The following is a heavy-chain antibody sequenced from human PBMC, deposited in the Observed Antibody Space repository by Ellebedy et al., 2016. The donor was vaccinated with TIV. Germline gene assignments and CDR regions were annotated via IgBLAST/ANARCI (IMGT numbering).Heavy chain of an antibody. Sequence: AASVKVSCKASGGTFSSYAISWVRQAPGQGLEWMGGIIPIFGTANYAQKFQGRVTITADESTSTAYMELSSLRSEDTAVYYCARRAAPSLVTMVRGVHWDYYYGMDVWGQGTTVTVSS. J-gene: IGHJ6*02. CDR2: IIPIFGTA. CDR1: GGTFSSYA. V-gene: IGHV1-69*13. CDR3: ARRAAPSLVTMVRGVHWDYYYGMDV. D-gene: IGHD3-10*01.